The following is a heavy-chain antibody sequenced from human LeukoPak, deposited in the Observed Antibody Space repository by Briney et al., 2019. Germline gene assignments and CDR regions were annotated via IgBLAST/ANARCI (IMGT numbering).Heavy chain of an antibody. CDR1: GFTFSSYG. Sequence: GGSLRLSCAASGFTFSSYGMHWVRQAPGKGLEWVAVIWYDGSNKYYADSVKRRFTISRDNSKNTLYLQMNSLRAEDTAVYYCARDGTMVRGVIITSGGLDYWGQGTLVTVSS. CDR3: ARDGTMVRGVIITSGGLDY. D-gene: IGHD3-10*01. V-gene: IGHV3-33*01. CDR2: IWYDGSNK. J-gene: IGHJ4*02.